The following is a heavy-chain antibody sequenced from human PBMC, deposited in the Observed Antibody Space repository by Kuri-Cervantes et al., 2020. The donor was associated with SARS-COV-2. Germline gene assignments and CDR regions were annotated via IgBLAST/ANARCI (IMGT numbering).Heavy chain of an antibody. J-gene: IGHJ1*01. CDR3: AKRARNCSSTSCYPAEYFQH. D-gene: IGHD2-2*01. Sequence: GESLKISCAASGFTFSSYEMNWVRQAPGKGLEWVSYISSSGSTIYYADSVKGRFTISRDNSKNTLYLQMNSLRAEGTAVYYCAKRARNCSSTSCYPAEYFQHWGQGTLVTVSS. CDR2: ISSSGSTI. CDR1: GFTFSSYE. V-gene: IGHV3-48*03.